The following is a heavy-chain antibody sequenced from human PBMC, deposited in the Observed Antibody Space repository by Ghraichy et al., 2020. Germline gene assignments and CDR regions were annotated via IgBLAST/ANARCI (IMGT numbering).Heavy chain of an antibody. Sequence: GESLRLSCAASGFTFSSYGMHWVRQAPGKGLMWVSRINIDGSRTIYADSVKGRFTISRDNAKNTLYLQMNSLRAEDTAVYYCARDVVGAMVCDYWGQGTLVTVSS. J-gene: IGHJ4*02. V-gene: IGHV3-74*01. CDR2: INIDGSRT. D-gene: IGHD1-26*01. CDR1: GFTFSSYG. CDR3: ARDVVGAMVCDY.